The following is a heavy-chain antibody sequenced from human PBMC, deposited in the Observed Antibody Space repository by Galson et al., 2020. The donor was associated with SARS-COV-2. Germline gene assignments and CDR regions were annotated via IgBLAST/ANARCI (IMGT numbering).Heavy chain of an antibody. D-gene: IGHD3-10*01. V-gene: IGHV4-59*01. CDR1: GGSISSYY. Sequence: ETSETLSLTCTVSGGSISSYYWSWIRQPPGKGLEWIGYIYYSGSTNYNPSLKSRVTISVDTSKNQFSLKLSSVTAADTAVDYCARGVVCCGWGSYYHWFDPWGQGTLVTVSS. CDR3: ARGVVCCGWGSYYHWFDP. CDR2: IYYSGST. J-gene: IGHJ5*02.